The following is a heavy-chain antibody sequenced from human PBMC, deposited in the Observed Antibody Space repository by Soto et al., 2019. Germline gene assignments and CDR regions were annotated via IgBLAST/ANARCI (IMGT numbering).Heavy chain of an antibody. Sequence: QVQLVESGGGVVQPGRSLSLSCAASGFTFSSYGMHWVRQAPGKGLEWVAVISYDGSNKYYADYLKGRFTISRDNSKNTLYLQINSVRAEDTAVYYGAKDYGYCSGGSCYSSGWFDPWGQGTLVTVSS. CDR3: AKDYGYCSGGSCYSSGWFDP. CDR2: ISYDGSNK. CDR1: GFTFSSYG. J-gene: IGHJ5*02. D-gene: IGHD2-15*01. V-gene: IGHV3-30*18.